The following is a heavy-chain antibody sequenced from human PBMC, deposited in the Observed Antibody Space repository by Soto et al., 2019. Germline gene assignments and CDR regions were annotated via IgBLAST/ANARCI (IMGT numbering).Heavy chain of an antibody. Sequence: QVQLVQSGAEVKKPGASVKVSCEASGYTFSSYRISWVRQAPGQGPEWMGWIHAYNGDTKYAQKFQDRLIMTTDTSTSTAYMELRSLTSDDTAVYYCARADYGDDDYWGQGTLVTVSS. CDR2: IHAYNGDT. CDR3: ARADYGDDDY. J-gene: IGHJ4*02. D-gene: IGHD4-17*01. CDR1: GYTFSSYR. V-gene: IGHV1-18*01.